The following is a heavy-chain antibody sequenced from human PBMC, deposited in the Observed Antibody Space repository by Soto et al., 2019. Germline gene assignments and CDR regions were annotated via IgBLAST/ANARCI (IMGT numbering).Heavy chain of an antibody. Sequence: TSETLSLTCTVSGGSLSNYYWNWIRQSPGKGLEWIGYIYSSGSTHYNPSLQNRVTISIDTSKNQVSLKVNSVTAADTAVYYCARDHPHSYGVYYFDYWGQGTPVTVSS. CDR3: ARDHPHSYGVYYFDY. CDR2: IYSSGST. J-gene: IGHJ4*02. V-gene: IGHV4-59*01. CDR1: GGSLSNYY. D-gene: IGHD5-18*01.